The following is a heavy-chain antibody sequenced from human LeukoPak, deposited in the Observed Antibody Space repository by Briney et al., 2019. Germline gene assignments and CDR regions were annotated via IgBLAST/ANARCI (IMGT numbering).Heavy chain of an antibody. V-gene: IGHV3-48*02. D-gene: IGHD6-13*01. Sequence: GGSLRLSCAASGFTFSSYSMNWVRQAPGKGLDWVSYISSSSSTIYYADSVKGRFTISRDNAKNSLYLQMNSLRDEDTAIYYCARDRGSSSWYWFDPWGQGTLVTVSS. J-gene: IGHJ5*02. CDR2: ISSSSSTI. CDR1: GFTFSSYS. CDR3: ARDRGSSSWYWFDP.